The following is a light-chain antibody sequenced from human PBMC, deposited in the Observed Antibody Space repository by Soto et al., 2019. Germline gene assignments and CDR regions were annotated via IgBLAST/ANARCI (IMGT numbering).Light chain of an antibody. CDR1: SSDVGGYNS. CDR2: DVN. CDR3: SSYTDSSTLVV. J-gene: IGLJ2*01. Sequence: QSALTQPASVSGSPGQSITISCAGTSSDVGGYNSVSWYQQHPGKAPKLMIYDVNNRPSGVSNRFSGAESDNTASLTIAGLQSEDEADYYCSSYTDSSTLVVFGGGTELTVL. V-gene: IGLV2-14*01.